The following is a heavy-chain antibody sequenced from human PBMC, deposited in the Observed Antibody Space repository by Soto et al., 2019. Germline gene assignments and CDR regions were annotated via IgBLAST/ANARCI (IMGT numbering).Heavy chain of an antibody. CDR1: GGSISSYY. D-gene: IGHD3-9*01. CDR3: ASYDILTGYYSW. CDR2: IYYSGST. J-gene: IGHJ4*02. V-gene: IGHV4-59*01. Sequence: SETLSLTCTVSGGSISSYYWSWIRQPPGKGLEWIGYIYYSGSTNYNPSLKSRVTISVDTSKNQFSLKLSSVTAADTAVYYCASYDILTGYYSWWGQGTLVTVSS.